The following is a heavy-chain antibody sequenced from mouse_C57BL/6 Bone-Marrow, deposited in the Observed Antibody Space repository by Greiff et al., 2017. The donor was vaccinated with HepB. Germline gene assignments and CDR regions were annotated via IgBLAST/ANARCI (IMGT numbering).Heavy chain of an antibody. Sequence: VQLQQSGPVLVKPGASVKMSCKASGYTFTDYYMNWVKQSHGKSLEWIGVINPYNGGTSYNQKFKGKATLTVDKSSSTAYMELNSLTSEDSAVYYCARRNNHACYYAMDYWGQGTSVTVSS. J-gene: IGHJ4*01. CDR3: ARRNNHACYYAMDY. CDR1: GYTFTDYY. CDR2: INPYNGGT. D-gene: IGHD1-3*01. V-gene: IGHV1-19*01.